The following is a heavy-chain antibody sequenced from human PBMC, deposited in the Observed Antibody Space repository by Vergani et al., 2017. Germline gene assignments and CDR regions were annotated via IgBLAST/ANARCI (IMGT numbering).Heavy chain of an antibody. CDR3: ARVMYRDEASTGYRLEGMDI. V-gene: IGHV4-59*13. CDR2: IYFTGST. J-gene: IGHJ6*02. D-gene: IGHD3-9*01. Sequence: QVQLEESGPGLVKPSETLSLTCTVSGGSFNTYYWSWIRQSPAKGLEWIGYIYFTGSTNYNPSLNSRVTMSVDTSKNQFSLKLRSVTAADTAVYFCARVMYRDEASTGYRLEGMDIWGQGTTVTISS. CDR1: GGSFNTYY.